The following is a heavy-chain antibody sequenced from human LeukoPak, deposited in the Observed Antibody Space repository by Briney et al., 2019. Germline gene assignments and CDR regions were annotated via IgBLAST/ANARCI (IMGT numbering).Heavy chain of an antibody. D-gene: IGHD5-24*01. Sequence: PGGSLRLSCAASGFTFSSYSMNWVRQAPGKGLEWVSSISTSSYIYYADSVKGRFTISRDNAKNSLYLQMNSLRAEDTAVYYCARGGDGYNLIDYWGQGTLVTVSS. CDR1: GFTFSSYS. CDR3: ARGGDGYNLIDY. V-gene: IGHV3-21*01. J-gene: IGHJ4*02. CDR2: ISTSSYI.